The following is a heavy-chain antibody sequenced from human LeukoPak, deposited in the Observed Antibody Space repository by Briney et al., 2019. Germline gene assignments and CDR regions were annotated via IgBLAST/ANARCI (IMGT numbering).Heavy chain of an antibody. CDR2: ISSSSSYI. V-gene: IGHV3-21*01. CDR3: ASNSLTRAKGTDY. Sequence: GGSLRLPCAASGFTFSSYSMNWVRQAPGKGLEWVSSISSSSSYIYYADSVKGRFTISRDNAKNSLFLQMDSLRVEDTAVYYCASNSLTRAKGTDYWGQGTLVTVSS. CDR1: GFTFSSYS. J-gene: IGHJ4*02. D-gene: IGHD3-9*01.